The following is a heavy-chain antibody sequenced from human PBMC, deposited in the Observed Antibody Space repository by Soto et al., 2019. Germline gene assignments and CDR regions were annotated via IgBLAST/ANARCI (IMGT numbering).Heavy chain of an antibody. V-gene: IGHV5-10-1*01. CDR2: IDPSDSYT. CDR3: ASHPAIVTTHYYYYYGMDV. D-gene: IGHD4-4*01. J-gene: IGHJ6*02. Sequence: GESLKISCKGSGYSFTSYWISWVRQMPGKGLEWMGRIDPSDSYTNYSPSFQGHVTISADKSISTAYLQWSSLKASDTAMYYCASHPAIVTTHYYYYYGMDVWGQGTTVTVSS. CDR1: GYSFTSYW.